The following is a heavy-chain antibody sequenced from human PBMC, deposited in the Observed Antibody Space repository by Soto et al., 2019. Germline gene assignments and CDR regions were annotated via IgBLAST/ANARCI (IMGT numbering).Heavy chain of an antibody. D-gene: IGHD5-12*01. Sequence: SVKVSCRSSVGTFSRYAISLVRQAPGQGLEWMGGIIPIFGTANYAQKFQGRVTITADESTSTAYMELSRLRSEDTAVYYCESDSGYDSYYYGMDVWGQGTTVTVSS. CDR2: IIPIFGTA. J-gene: IGHJ6*02. CDR1: VGTFSRYA. CDR3: ESDSGYDSYYYGMDV. V-gene: IGHV1-69*13.